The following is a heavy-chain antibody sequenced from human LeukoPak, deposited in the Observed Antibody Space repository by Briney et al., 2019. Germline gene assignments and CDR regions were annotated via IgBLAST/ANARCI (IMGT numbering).Heavy chain of an antibody. CDR1: GYTFTDYY. CDR3: ARDRLRLGYERTNWFDP. Sequence: GALVKVSCKASGYTFTDYYIHWVRQAPGQGLEWMGWINPNSGDTNYAQKFQGRVTMTRDTSINTAYMELRSLRSDDTAVYSCARDRLRLGYERTNWFDPWGQGTLVTVSS. J-gene: IGHJ5*02. V-gene: IGHV1-2*02. CDR2: INPNSGDT. D-gene: IGHD2-15*01.